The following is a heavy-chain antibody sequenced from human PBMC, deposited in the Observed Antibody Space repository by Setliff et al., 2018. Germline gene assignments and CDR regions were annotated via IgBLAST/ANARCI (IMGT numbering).Heavy chain of an antibody. Sequence: GESLKISCKGSGYSFTSHWIGWVRQMPGKGLEWMGIIYPGDSDTRYSPSFQGQVTISADKSISTAYLQWSSLKASDTAMYYCARRGAMGSYYYYYYMDVWGKGTTVTVSS. D-gene: IGHD2-2*01. CDR1: GYSFTSHW. J-gene: IGHJ6*03. CDR2: IYPGDSDT. V-gene: IGHV5-51*01. CDR3: ARRGAMGSYYYYYYMDV.